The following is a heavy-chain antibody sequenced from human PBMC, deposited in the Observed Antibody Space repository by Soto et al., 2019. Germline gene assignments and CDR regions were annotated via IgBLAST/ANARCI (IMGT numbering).Heavy chain of an antibody. J-gene: IGHJ4*02. CDR2: VVRKIGSL. Sequence: QVHLGQSGAEVQKPGASVKVSGRAARGTFSSYTVNGVRQGPGQGREWRVRVVRKIGSLNFVRTFQGRLTLTADNSTRTEFLELSPLRPEDTSVYNCTRGADEHIWNDGNFEYCGKCTPVTVSS. CDR1: RGTFSSYT. D-gene: IGHD1-20*01. CDR3: TRGADEHIWNDGNFEY. V-gene: IGHV1-69*08.